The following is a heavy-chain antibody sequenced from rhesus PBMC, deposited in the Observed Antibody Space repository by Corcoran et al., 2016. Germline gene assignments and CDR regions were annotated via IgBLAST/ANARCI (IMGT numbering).Heavy chain of an antibody. CDR1: GGSIRGHYS. J-gene: IGHJ4*01. CDR3: AAVAGVDY. V-gene: IGHV4-122*02. D-gene: IGHD4-29*01. CDR2: ITYSGST. Sequence: QVQLQESGPVLVKPSEPLSLPCPVPGGSIRGHYSLRWTRRPPGKGLEWVGYITYSGSTNYNPSLKSRVTISRDTSKNQFSLKLSSVTAADTAVYCCAAVAGVDYWGQGVLVTVSS.